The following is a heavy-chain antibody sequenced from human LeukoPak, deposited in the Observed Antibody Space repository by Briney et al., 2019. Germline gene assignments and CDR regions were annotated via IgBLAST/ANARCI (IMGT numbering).Heavy chain of an antibody. CDR1: GFTFSSHS. CDR2: ISSSSSYI. CDR3: ARDLVGFLEWFFDY. J-gene: IGHJ4*02. Sequence: GGSLRLSCAASGFTFSSHSMNWVRQAPGKGLEWVSSISSSSSYIYYEDSVKGRFTISRDNAKNSLYLQMNSLRAEDTAVYYCARDLVGFLEWFFDYWGQGTLVTVSS. D-gene: IGHD3-3*01. V-gene: IGHV3-21*01.